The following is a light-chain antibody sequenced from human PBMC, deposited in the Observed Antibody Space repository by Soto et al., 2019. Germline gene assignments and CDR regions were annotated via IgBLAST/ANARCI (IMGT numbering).Light chain of an antibody. V-gene: IGLV2-11*01. CDR3: CSYAGRDTYVV. Sequence: QSALTQPRSVSGSPGQSVTISCTGTSSDVGSYKYVSWYQQHPGKAPKLIIYDVSKRPSGVPDRFSGSKSGNTASLTISGLQAEDEADYSCCSYAGRDTYVVFGGGTKLTVL. CDR1: SSDVGSYKY. CDR2: DVS. J-gene: IGLJ2*01.